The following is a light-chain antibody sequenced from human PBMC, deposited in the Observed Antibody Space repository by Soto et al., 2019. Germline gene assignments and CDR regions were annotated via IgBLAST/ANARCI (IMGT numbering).Light chain of an antibody. J-gene: IGLJ3*02. CDR3: SLFTVSSTWV. Sequence: QSALTQPASVSASPGQSINLSCTGTTRDDGGYNRDSWYKQHPGKAPTLMIKDVSNRPSGVSDRFSGSTSGNTASLPIAGLQPLYEADYYCSLFTVSSTWVFGGGTKLTVL. V-gene: IGLV2-14*03. CDR1: TRDDGGYNR. CDR2: DVS.